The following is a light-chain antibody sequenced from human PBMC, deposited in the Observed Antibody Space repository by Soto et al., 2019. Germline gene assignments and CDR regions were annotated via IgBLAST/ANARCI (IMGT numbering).Light chain of an antibody. Sequence: DIQMTQSPSSVSASVGDRVTITGRASHGVSPWLAWYQQKPGNAPNPLIYPASSLQSGVPSRFSGSGSGTDFTLTINGLQPEDFATYYCQQAASFPITFGHGTRREN. CDR3: QQAASFPIT. J-gene: IGKJ5*01. V-gene: IGKV1-12*01. CDR2: PAS. CDR1: HGVSPW.